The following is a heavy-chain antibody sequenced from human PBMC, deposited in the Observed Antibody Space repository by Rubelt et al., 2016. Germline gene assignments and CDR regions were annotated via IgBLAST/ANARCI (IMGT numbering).Heavy chain of an antibody. J-gene: IGHJ2*01. CDR2: IRVNDGVT. V-gene: IGHV3-48*01. CDR3: AREHSSGWLYWYFDL. D-gene: IGHD6-19*01. Sequence: EVQLVESGGGLVQPGGSLRLSCAASGYTFSDYSMNWVRQAPGKGLEWVSYIRVNDGVTYYADSVKGRFAISTDKAKNSLYLRMNGVRAEDTAVYYWAREHSSGWLYWYFDLWGRGTLVTVSS. CDR1: GYTFSDYS.